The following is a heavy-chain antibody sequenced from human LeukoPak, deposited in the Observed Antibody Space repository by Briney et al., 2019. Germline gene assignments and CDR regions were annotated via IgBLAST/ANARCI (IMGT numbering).Heavy chain of an antibody. Sequence: GGTLRLSCASSGFTFSLYAMTWVRQAPGKGLEWVSSLSESGGITFYADSVKGRLAISRHNSKHTLYLQMNSLGAGDTALYYCVRYPYGTSPYYFDYWGQGTLVTVSS. V-gene: IGHV3-23*01. J-gene: IGHJ4*02. CDR1: GFTFSLYA. CDR3: VRYPYGTSPYYFDY. D-gene: IGHD1-14*01. CDR2: LSESGGIT.